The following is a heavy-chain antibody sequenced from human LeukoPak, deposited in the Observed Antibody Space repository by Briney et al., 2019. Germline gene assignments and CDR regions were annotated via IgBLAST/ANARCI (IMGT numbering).Heavy chain of an antibody. Sequence: GESLKISCKASGYSFTSYSIGWVRQVPGKGLEWMGIIYPGDSDTTYSPSFQGQVTISADKSISTAYLQWSSLKASDTAMYYCARRDGYCSSTSCYADYHYGMDVWGQGTTVTVSS. J-gene: IGHJ6*02. CDR2: IYPGDSDT. CDR1: GYSFTSYS. D-gene: IGHD2-2*01. V-gene: IGHV5-51*01. CDR3: ARRDGYCSSTSCYADYHYGMDV.